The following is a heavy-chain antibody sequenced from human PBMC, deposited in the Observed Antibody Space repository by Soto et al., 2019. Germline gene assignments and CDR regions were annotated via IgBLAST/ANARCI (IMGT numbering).Heavy chain of an antibody. CDR1: GYTFTSYG. Sequence: ASVKVSCKASGYTFTSYGISWVRQAPGQGLEWMGWISAYNGNTNYAQKLQGRVTMTTDTSTSTAYMELRSLRSEDTAVYYCAVTYLIAAAGNFDYWGQGTLVTVSS. V-gene: IGHV1-18*01. CDR3: AVTYLIAAAGNFDY. D-gene: IGHD6-13*01. CDR2: ISAYNGNT. J-gene: IGHJ4*02.